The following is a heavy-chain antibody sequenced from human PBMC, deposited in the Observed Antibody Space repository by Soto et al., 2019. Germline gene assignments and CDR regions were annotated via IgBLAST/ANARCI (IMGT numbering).Heavy chain of an antibody. V-gene: IGHV2-5*02. Sequence: QITLKEAGPTLVKPTQTLTLTCTLSGFSLSTGEVGVGWIRRSPGKALVWLAVIYWDDVTQYSPFLERRLNITRDTYASEVVVTRTNMEPVDKAPYSCARKGFGDYALVYWGQGILVTVSS. J-gene: IGHJ4*02. CDR1: GFSLSTGEVG. CDR2: IYWDDVT. D-gene: IGHD4-17*01. CDR3: ARKGFGDYALVY.